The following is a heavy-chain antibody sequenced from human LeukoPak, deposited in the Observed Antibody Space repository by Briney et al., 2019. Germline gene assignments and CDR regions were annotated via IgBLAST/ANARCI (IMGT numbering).Heavy chain of an antibody. CDR2: ISYDGSNK. J-gene: IGHJ5*02. Sequence: GGALRLSCAASGFTFSSYAMHWVRQAPGQGLEWVAVISYDGSNKYYADSVKGRFTISRDNSKNTLYLQMNSLRAEDTAVYYCARDRSSLYSSSWYVNWFDPWGQGTLVTVSS. CDR3: ARDRSSLYSSSWYVNWFDP. CDR1: GFTFSSYA. D-gene: IGHD6-13*01. V-gene: IGHV3-30-3*01.